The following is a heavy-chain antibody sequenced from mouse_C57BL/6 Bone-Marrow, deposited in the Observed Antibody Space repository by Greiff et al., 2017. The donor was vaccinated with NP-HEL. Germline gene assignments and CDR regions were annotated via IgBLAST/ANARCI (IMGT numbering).Heavy chain of an antibody. CDR3: ARHGGYGSSFDY. D-gene: IGHD1-1*01. V-gene: IGHV5-15*01. Sequence: EVKLMESGGGLVQPGGSLKLSCAASGFTLSDYGMAWVRQAPRKGPAWVAFISNLAYSIYYADTVTGRFTISRENAKNTLYLEMSSLRSEDTAMYYCARHGGYGSSFDYWGQGTTLTVSS. J-gene: IGHJ2*01. CDR1: GFTLSDYG. CDR2: ISNLAYSI.